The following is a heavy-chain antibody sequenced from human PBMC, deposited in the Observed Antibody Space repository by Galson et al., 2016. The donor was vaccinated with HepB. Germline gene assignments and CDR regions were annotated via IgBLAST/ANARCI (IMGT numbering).Heavy chain of an antibody. J-gene: IGHJ4*02. Sequence: SLRLSCAASGFTFSDYYMSWIRQAPGKGLEWLPYISSSGTTIYYADSVKGRFTISRDNAKNSLYLQMNSLRAEDTAVYYCAREARVRVTDYWGQGTLVTVSS. CDR3: AREARVRVTDY. D-gene: IGHD4-23*01. CDR1: GFTFSDYY. V-gene: IGHV3-11*01. CDR2: ISSSGTTI.